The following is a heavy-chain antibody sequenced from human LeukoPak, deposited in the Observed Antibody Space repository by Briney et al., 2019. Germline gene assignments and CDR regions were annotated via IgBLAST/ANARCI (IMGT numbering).Heavy chain of an antibody. V-gene: IGHV1-18*04. J-gene: IGHJ4*02. Sequence: ASVKVSCKASGYTFTSYGISWVRQAPGQGLEWMGWISAYNGNTNYVQKLQGRVTMTTDTSTSTAYMELRSLRSDDTAVYYCARPYGSGSYYNSPLDYWGQGALVTVSS. CDR3: ARPYGSGSYYNSPLDY. CDR1: GYTFTSYG. D-gene: IGHD3-10*01. CDR2: ISAYNGNT.